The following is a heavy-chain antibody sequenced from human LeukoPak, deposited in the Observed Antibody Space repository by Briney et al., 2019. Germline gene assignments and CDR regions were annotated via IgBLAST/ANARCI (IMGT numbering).Heavy chain of an antibody. Sequence: GGSLRLSCSASGFTFSRYAMHWVRQAPGKGLEYVSAISSNGGSTYYADSVKGRFTISRDNSRNTLHLQMSSLRVEDTAVYYCARGSRGDGLHYDYWGQGTLVTVSS. CDR2: ISSNGGST. J-gene: IGHJ4*02. CDR3: ARGSRGDGLHYDY. CDR1: GFTFSRYA. D-gene: IGHD5-24*01. V-gene: IGHV3-64D*06.